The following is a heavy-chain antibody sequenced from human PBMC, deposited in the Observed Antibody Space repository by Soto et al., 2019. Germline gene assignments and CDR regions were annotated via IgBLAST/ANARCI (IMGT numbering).Heavy chain of an antibody. J-gene: IGHJ6*02. D-gene: IGHD3-10*01. CDR1: GFTFSSYA. CDR3: AKDRRFGELITSYYYYGMDV. V-gene: IGHV3-23*01. Sequence: GGSLRLSCAASGFTFSSYAMSWVRQAPGKGLEWVSAISGSGGSTYYADSVKGRFTISRDNSKNTLYLQMNSLRAEDMAVYYCAKDRRFGELITSYYYYGMDVWGQGTTVTVSS. CDR2: ISGSGGST.